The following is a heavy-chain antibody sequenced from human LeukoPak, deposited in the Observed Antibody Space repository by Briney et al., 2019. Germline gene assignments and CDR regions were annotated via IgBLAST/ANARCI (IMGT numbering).Heavy chain of an antibody. CDR2: ISSSNIYK. J-gene: IGHJ4*02. V-gene: IGHV3-21*01. CDR3: ARAPYYYYDSGSGTRVTGNPDY. D-gene: IGHD3-10*01. CDR1: GFTFSSFS. Sequence: GGSLRLSCAASGFTFSSFSMNWVRQAPGKGLEWVSSISSSNIYKYYSDSVKGRFTISRDNAKNSLYLQMNSLRADDPAVYYCARAPYYYYDSGSGTRVTGNPDYWGQGTLVTVSS.